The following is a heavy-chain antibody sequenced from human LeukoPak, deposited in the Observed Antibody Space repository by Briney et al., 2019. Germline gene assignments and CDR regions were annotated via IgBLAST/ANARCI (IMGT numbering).Heavy chain of an antibody. CDR3: ASSIMVRGRHSAPSGPPNDAFDI. CDR2: INAGNGNT. CDR1: GYTFTSYA. Sequence: ASVKVSCKASGYTFTSYAMHWVRQAPGQRLEWMGWINAGNGNTKYSQKFQGRVTITRDTSASTAYMELSSLRSEDTAVYYCASSIMVRGRHSAPSGPPNDAFDIWSQGTMVTVSS. V-gene: IGHV1-3*01. J-gene: IGHJ3*02. D-gene: IGHD3-10*01.